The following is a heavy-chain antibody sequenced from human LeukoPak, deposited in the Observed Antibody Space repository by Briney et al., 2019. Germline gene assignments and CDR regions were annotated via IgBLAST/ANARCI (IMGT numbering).Heavy chain of an antibody. V-gene: IGHV4-39*07. CDR3: ARDYRLTQLQD. CDR1: GFTFSSYG. CDR2: IYYSGST. D-gene: IGHD1-26*01. Sequence: GTLRLSCAASGFTFSSYGMSWIRQPPGKGLEWIGSIYYSGSTYYNPSLKSRATMSVDTSKNQFSLKLSSVTAADSAMYYCARDYRLTQLQDWGQGTLVTVSS. J-gene: IGHJ1*01.